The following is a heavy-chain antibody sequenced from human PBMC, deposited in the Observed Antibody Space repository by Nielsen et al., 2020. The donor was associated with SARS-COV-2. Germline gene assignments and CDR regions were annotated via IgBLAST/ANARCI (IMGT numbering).Heavy chain of an antibody. CDR3: AKDFRLATRPGPYSFDS. CDR1: GLSFTNYA. D-gene: IGHD6-6*01. J-gene: IGHJ4*02. V-gene: IGHV3-23*01. CDR2: FSTGGNIT. Sequence: GESLKISCVASGLSFTNYAMNWVRQAPGKGLEWVSTFSTGGNITFYSDSVKGRFTISRDDNRNAIFLQMNSLRTEDTAIYYCAKDFRLATRPGPYSFDSWGQGTLVTVSS.